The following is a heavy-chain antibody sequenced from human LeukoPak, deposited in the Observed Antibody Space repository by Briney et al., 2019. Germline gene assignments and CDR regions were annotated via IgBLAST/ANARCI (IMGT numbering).Heavy chain of an antibody. J-gene: IGHJ4*02. CDR2: INTDGSST. D-gene: IGHD3-3*01. V-gene: IGHV3-74*01. CDR3: ARGTTIFGVVIIWYYFDY. Sequence: GGSLRLSCAASGFTFSSYWMHWVRQAPGKGLVWVSRINTDGSSTSYADSVKGRFTISRDNAKNTLYLQMNSLRAEDTAVYYCARGTTIFGVVIIWYYFDYWGQGTLVAVSS. CDR1: GFTFSSYW.